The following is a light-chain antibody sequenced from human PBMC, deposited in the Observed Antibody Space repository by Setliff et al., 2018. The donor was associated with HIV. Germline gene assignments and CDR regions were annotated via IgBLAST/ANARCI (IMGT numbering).Light chain of an antibody. CDR2: EVN. V-gene: IGLV2-23*02. J-gene: IGLJ1*01. CDR3: CSYAGSNISVV. Sequence: LTQPPSVSGSPGQSIIISCTGTTSDIGSYNRVSWYQQRPGTAPKLIIYEVNKRPSGVSNRFSGSKSCTTASLAISGLQADDEADYYCCSYAGSNISVVFGTGTKVTVL. CDR1: TSDIGSYNR.